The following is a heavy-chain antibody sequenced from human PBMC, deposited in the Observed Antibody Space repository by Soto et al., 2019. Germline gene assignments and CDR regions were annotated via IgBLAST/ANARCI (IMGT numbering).Heavy chain of an antibody. D-gene: IGHD3-3*01. Sequence: PGGSLRLSCAASGFTFDDYTMHWVRQAPGKGLEWVSLISWDGGSTYYADSVKGRFTISRDNSKNSLYLQMNSLRTEDTALYYCAKDIIDSWSGSATYYYGMDVWGQGTTVTVSS. CDR3: AKDIIDSWSGSATYYYGMDV. CDR2: ISWDGGST. CDR1: GFTFDDYT. V-gene: IGHV3-43*01. J-gene: IGHJ6*02.